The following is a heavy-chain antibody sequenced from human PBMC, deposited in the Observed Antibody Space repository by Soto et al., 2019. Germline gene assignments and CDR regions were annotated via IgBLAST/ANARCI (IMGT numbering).Heavy chain of an antibody. CDR1: GFSFSNYA. V-gene: IGHV3-23*01. D-gene: IGHD2-21*02. Sequence: GSLRLSCAASGFSFSNYALSWVRQPPGKGLEWVSGISGGGESTYYADSVKGRFTISRDNSKNTLYLQMNSLRAEDTAVYYCARAPRVTHNYFDYWGQGTLVTVSS. J-gene: IGHJ4*02. CDR3: ARAPRVTHNYFDY. CDR2: ISGGGEST.